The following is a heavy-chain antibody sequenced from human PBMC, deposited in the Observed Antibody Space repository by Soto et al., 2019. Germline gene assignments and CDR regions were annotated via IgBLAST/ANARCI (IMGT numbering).Heavy chain of an antibody. CDR1: GFIFSSHG. D-gene: IGHD6-13*01. CDR2: IWYDGSKK. Sequence: PGGSLRLSCVASGFIFSSHGMHWVRQAPGKGLEWVAVIWYDGSKKYYADSVKGRFTISRDNSKNTLHLQMNSLGVEDTDVYSCARDFAATGTYISYQYSVDVWGEASTVTVSS. J-gene: IGHJ6*04. CDR3: ARDFAATGTYISYQYSVDV. V-gene: IGHV3-33*01.